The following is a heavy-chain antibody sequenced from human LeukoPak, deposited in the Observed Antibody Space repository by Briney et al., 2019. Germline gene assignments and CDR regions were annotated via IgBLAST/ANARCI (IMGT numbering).Heavy chain of an antibody. CDR3: TTEEYDSHH. CDR2: IKNNTNGGTT. Sequence: GGTLRLSCAASGFTFSNAWMSWVRQAPGKGLEWFGRIKNNTNGGTTDYAAPVKGRFTLSSDHSINTLYLQMNSLKAGDTAVYSCTTEEYDSHHWGQGTLVTVSS. J-gene: IGHJ5*02. D-gene: IGHD3-22*01. V-gene: IGHV3-15*01. CDR1: GFTFSNAW.